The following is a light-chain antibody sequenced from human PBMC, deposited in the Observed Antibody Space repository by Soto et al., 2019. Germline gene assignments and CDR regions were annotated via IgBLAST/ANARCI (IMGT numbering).Light chain of an antibody. Sequence: DIQMTQSPSSLSASVGDRVTITCRASQSISSDLNWYQQKPWKAPKLLIYAASSMQRGGPSRFSGSGSRTDFTVTISSMQAEDFATYYGQQSSSTTRTCREGTKVDI. CDR1: QSISSD. J-gene: IGKJ1*01. CDR2: AAS. V-gene: IGKV1-39*01. CDR3: QQSSSTTRT.